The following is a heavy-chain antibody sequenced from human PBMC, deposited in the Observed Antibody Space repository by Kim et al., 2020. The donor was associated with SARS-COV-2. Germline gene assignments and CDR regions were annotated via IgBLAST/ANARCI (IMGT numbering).Heavy chain of an antibody. J-gene: IGHJ2*01. CDR2: IYGGGTI. Sequence: GGSLRLSCAASGITLTNNHMNWVRQAPGKGLEWVSVIYGGGTIDYADSVKDRFIISRDTSKNTVYLEMNSRRAEDTAVYYCARDIKFDGFAFFDLWGRGTLVSVSS. D-gene: IGHD3-10*01. CDR3: ARDIKFDGFAFFDL. CDR1: GITLTNNH. V-gene: IGHV3-66*01.